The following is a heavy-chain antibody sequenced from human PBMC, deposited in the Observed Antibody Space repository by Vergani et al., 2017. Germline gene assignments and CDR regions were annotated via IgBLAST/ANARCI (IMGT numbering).Heavy chain of an antibody. CDR1: GGSFSGYY. CDR2: INHSGST. Sequence: QVQLQQWGAGLLKPSETLSLTCAVYGGSFSGYYWSWIRQPPGKGLEWIREINHSGSTNYNPSFKSRGTISVDTSKNQFSLKLSSVTAAHTAVYYCARVQELYDFGSGYRVRYYYYMDVWGKGTTVTVSS. CDR3: ARVQELYDFGSGYRVRYYYYMDV. V-gene: IGHV4-34*01. J-gene: IGHJ6*03. D-gene: IGHD3-3*01.